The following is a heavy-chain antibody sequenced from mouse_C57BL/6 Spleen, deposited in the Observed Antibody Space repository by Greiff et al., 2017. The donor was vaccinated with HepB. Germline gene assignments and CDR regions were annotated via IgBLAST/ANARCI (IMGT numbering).Heavy chain of an antibody. V-gene: IGHV1-69*01. J-gene: IGHJ2*01. CDR3: ARFPYGSFDY. D-gene: IGHD2-2*01. CDR1: GYTFTSYW. CDR2: IDPSDSYT. Sequence: VQLQQPGAELVMPGASVKLSCKASGYTFTSYWMHWVKQRPGQGLEWIGEIDPSDSYTNYNQKFKGKSTLTVDKSSSTAYMQLSSLTSEDSAVYYCARFPYGSFDYWGQGTTLTVSS.